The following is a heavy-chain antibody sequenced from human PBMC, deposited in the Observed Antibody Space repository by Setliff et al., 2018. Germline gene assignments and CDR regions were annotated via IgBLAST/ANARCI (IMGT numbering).Heavy chain of an antibody. CDR1: GYRFTSQW. CDR2: IYPADSDT. J-gene: IGHJ5*01. CDR3: ARRGYGGYIYGSFDS. D-gene: IGHD5-18*01. V-gene: IGHV5-51*01. Sequence: GESLKISCRASGYRFTSQWIAWVRQTPGRGLEWMGIIYPADSDTTYSPSFQGQVTISVDKSLSTAYLQWSSLKASDSGKYYCARRGYGGYIYGSFDSWGQGTLVTVSS.